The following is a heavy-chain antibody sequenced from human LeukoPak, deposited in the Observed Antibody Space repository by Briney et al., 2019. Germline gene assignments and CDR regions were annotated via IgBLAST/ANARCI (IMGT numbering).Heavy chain of an antibody. Sequence: SVKVSCKASGYTFTSYGISWVRQAPGQGLEWMGGIIPIFGTTNLAQKFQGRVTITADESTSTVYMEVTSLRSGDTAIYYCAKTAGVAVALSLGYWGQGTLVTVSS. CDR2: IIPIFGTT. CDR1: GYTFTSYG. V-gene: IGHV1-69*13. CDR3: AKTAGVAVALSLGY. D-gene: IGHD6-19*01. J-gene: IGHJ4*02.